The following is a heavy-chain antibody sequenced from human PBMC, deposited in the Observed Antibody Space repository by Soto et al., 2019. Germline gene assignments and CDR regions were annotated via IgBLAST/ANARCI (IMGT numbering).Heavy chain of an antibody. D-gene: IGHD3-10*01. J-gene: IGHJ4*02. CDR2: ISVSGTST. CDR1: GFTFSANG. V-gene: IGHV3-23*01. Sequence: EVQLLESGGGLVQPGGSLRLSCAGSGFTFSANGMSWVRQAPGKGLEWVSGISVSGTSTYYADSVKGRFTISRDNSKNTLYLQMKRLRAEDSALYYCAKDWTRGSGGYPDYFDYWGQGTLVTVSS. CDR3: AKDWTRGSGGYPDYFDY.